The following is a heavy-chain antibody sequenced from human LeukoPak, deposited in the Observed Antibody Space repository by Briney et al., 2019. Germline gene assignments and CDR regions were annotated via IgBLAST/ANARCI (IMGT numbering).Heavy chain of an antibody. D-gene: IGHD5-12*01. V-gene: IGHV1-18*01. J-gene: IGHJ4*02. Sequence: ASVKVSCKASGYMFEGYYMTWVRQAPGQGLEWMGWISGYNGKTNYAQKFQDRVTMTTDTSTRAIYLELRSLRPDDTAVYFCTRTHDYFPTTRYFDYWGQGALVIVTS. CDR2: ISGYNGKT. CDR3: TRTHDYFPTTRYFDY. CDR1: GYMFEGYY.